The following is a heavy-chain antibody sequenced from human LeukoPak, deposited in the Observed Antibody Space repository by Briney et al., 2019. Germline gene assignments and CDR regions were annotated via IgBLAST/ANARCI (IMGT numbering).Heavy chain of an antibody. V-gene: IGHV3-30-3*01. CDR2: ISYDGNTR. J-gene: IGHJ4*02. CDR1: GFPFNIYT. CDR3: AREGGYSYGLGYFDY. Sequence: GGSLRLSCAASGFPFNIYTVHWVRQAPGKGLEWVAVISYDGNTRYYADSVKGRFTISRDNSRTTLFLQMNSLSPKDTAVYYYAREGGYSYGLGYFDYWGQGTQVTVYS. D-gene: IGHD5-18*01.